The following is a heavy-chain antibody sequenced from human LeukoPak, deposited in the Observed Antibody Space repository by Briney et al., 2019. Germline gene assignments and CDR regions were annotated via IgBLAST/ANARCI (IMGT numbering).Heavy chain of an antibody. Sequence: GGSLRLSCAASGFTFSSYSMNWVRQAPGKGLEWVSSISSSSSYIYYADSVKGRLTISRDNAKNSLYLQMNSLRAEDTAVYYCARGMTTVTKYYFDYWGQGTLVTVSS. CDR1: GFTFSSYS. CDR3: ARGMTTVTKYYFDY. J-gene: IGHJ4*02. D-gene: IGHD4-17*01. V-gene: IGHV3-21*01. CDR2: ISSSSSYI.